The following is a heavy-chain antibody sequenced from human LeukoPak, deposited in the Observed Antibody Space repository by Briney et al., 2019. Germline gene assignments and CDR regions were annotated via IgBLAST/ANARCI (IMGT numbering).Heavy chain of an antibody. J-gene: IGHJ3*02. CDR3: AKDKRVASDTFDI. V-gene: IGHV3-23*01. D-gene: IGHD3-3*01. CDR1: GFTFSSYA. Sequence: PGGSLRLSCAASGFTFSSYAMSWVRQAPGKGLEWVSGISGSGGRTYYADSVKGRFTISRDNSKNTLYLQMNSLRAEDTAVYYCAKDKRVASDTFDIWGQGTMVTVSS. CDR2: ISGSGGRT.